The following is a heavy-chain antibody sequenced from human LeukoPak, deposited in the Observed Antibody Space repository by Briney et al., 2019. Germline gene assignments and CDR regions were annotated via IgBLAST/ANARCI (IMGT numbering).Heavy chain of an antibody. V-gene: IGHV3-23*01. CDR2: ISGSGGST. CDR3: AKYAVTTSSSAFDI. Sequence: SGGSLRLSCAASGFTFSSYAMSWVRQAPGKGLEWVSAISGSGGSTYYADSVKGRFTISRDNSKNTLYLQMNSLRTADTAVYYSAKYAVTTSSSAFDIWGQGTMVTVSS. J-gene: IGHJ3*02. CDR1: GFTFSSYA. D-gene: IGHD4-17*01.